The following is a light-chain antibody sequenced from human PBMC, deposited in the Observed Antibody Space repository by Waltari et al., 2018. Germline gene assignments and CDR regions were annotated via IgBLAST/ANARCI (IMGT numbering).Light chain of an antibody. CDR1: SIGSRS. J-gene: IGLJ2*01. CDR2: YDS. CDR3: QLWESGSDRVV. Sequence: SYVLTQPPSVSVAPGKAARITCGGNSIGSRSVHWYQPKPGQPPVLVIYYDSDRPSGIPERISGSKSGNTATLTISRVEAGDEAAYYCQLWESGSDRVVFGGGTKLTVL. V-gene: IGLV3-21*01.